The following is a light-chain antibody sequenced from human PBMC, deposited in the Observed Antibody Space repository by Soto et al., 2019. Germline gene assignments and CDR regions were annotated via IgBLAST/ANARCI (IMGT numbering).Light chain of an antibody. CDR1: SSDVGGYNY. J-gene: IGLJ1*01. CDR2: DVS. CDR3: SSYTSSSPL. Sequence: QSALTQPASVSGSPGQSITISCTGTSSDVGGYNYVSWYQQHPGKAPKLMIYDVSNRPSGVSNRFSGSKSGNTASLTISGLQAEDEADYYCSSYTSSSPLFGTGTKDTVL. V-gene: IGLV2-14*01.